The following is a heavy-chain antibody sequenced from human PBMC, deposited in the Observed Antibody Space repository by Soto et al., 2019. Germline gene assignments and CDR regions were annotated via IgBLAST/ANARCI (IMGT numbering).Heavy chain of an antibody. CDR2: ISYDGSNK. CDR3: ARDSGGYYSTTYYFDY. D-gene: IGHD3-22*01. CDR1: GFTFSSYA. J-gene: IGHJ4*02. V-gene: IGHV3-30-3*01. Sequence: GGSLRLSCAASGFTFSSYAMHWVRQAPGKGLEWVSVISYDGSNKYYADSVKGRFTISRDNSKNTLYLQMNSLRAEDTAVYYCARDSGGYYSTTYYFDYWGQGTLVTVSS.